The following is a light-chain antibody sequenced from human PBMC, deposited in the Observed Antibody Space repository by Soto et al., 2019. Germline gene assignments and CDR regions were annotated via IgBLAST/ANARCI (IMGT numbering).Light chain of an antibody. CDR2: AAS. V-gene: IGKV1-8*01. CDR3: HQYATYPLT. CDR1: QGIGSF. Sequence: AIRMTQSPSSFSASTGDSVTITCRASQGIGSFLAWYQQKPGKAPKLLIYAASTLQSGVPSRFSGSGSGTEFTLTINCLQSEDFVTYYCHQYATYPLTFGPGTKVDIK. J-gene: IGKJ3*01.